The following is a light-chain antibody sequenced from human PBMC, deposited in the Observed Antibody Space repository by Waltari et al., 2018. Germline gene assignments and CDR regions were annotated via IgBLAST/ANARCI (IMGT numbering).Light chain of an antibody. V-gene: IGKV1-39*01. CDR2: AAS. J-gene: IGKJ3*01. CDR3: QQSSSTPPFT. Sequence: DIQMTQPPSSLSASVGDRVTITCRASQSISSYLNWYQQKPGKAPKLLIYAASSLQSGVPSRFSGSGSGTDFTLTINSLQPEDFATYYCQQSSSTPPFTFGPGTKVDIK. CDR1: QSISSY.